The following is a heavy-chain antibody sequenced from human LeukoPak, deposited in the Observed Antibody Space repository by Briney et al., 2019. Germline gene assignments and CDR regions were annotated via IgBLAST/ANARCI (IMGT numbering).Heavy chain of an antibody. Sequence: GASVKVSRKASGYTFSSYYMHWVRQAPGQGLEWMAIINPSGGSTSYAQKFQGRVTMTRDTSASTVYMELYSLRSEDTAVYYCARGHSSGYYTGPLDYWGQGTLVTVSS. CDR3: ARGHSSGYYTGPLDY. CDR1: GYTFSSYY. J-gene: IGHJ4*02. D-gene: IGHD3-22*01. V-gene: IGHV1-46*01. CDR2: INPSGGST.